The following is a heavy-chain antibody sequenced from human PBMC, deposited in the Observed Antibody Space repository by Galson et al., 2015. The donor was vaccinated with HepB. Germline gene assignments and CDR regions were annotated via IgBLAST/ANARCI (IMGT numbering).Heavy chain of an antibody. CDR1: GYTFTSYG. V-gene: IGHV1-18*01. D-gene: IGHD1-26*01. Sequence: SVKVSCKASGYTFTSYGISWVRQAPGQGLEWMGWISAYNGNTNYAQKLQGRVTMTTDTSTSTAYMELRSLRSDDTAVYYCAREKEGYSGSYYGMDVWGQGTTVTVSS. CDR3: AREKEGYSGSYYGMDV. CDR2: ISAYNGNT. J-gene: IGHJ6*02.